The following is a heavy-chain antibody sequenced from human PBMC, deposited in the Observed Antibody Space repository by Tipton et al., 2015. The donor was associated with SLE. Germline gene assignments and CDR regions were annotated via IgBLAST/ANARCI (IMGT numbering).Heavy chain of an antibody. CDR1: GGSMTNYY. Sequence: TLSLTCIVSGGSMTNYYWSWIRQPPGKGLEWIGYVHYSGSTNYNPSLQSRVTVSVDTSKNQFSLKLSSVTAADTAVHYCARKRNGMGIWGQGTMVTVSS. CDR3: ARKRNGMGI. CDR2: VHYSGST. J-gene: IGHJ3*02. V-gene: IGHV4-59*12. D-gene: IGHD5-24*01.